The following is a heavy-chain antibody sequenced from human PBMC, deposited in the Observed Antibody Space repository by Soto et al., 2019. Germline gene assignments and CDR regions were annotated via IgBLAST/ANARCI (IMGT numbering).Heavy chain of an antibody. CDR3: ARGGWELLRYYYYGMDV. CDR1: GYTFTGYY. CDR2: INPIFGTA. J-gene: IGHJ6*02. V-gene: IGHV1-69*13. Sequence: GASVKVSCKASGYTFTGYYMHWVRQAPGQGLEWMGWINPIFGTANYAQKFQGRVTITADESTSTAYMELSSLRSEDTAVYYCARGGWELLRYYYYGMDVWGQGTTVTVS. D-gene: IGHD1-26*01.